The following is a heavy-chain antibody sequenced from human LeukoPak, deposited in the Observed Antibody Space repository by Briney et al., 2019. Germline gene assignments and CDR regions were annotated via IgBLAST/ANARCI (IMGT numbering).Heavy chain of an antibody. V-gene: IGHV1-18*01. D-gene: IGHD6-13*01. CDR3: ARGSSSSWYYFDY. Sequence: GRVTMTTDTSTSTAYMELRSLRSDDTAVYYCARGSSSSWYYFDYWGQGTLVTVSS. J-gene: IGHJ4*02.